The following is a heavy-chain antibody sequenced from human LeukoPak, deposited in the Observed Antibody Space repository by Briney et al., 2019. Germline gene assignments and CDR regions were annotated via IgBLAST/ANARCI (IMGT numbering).Heavy chain of an antibody. CDR1: GGSFTTYY. V-gene: IGHV4-34*01. J-gene: IGHJ4*02. CDR2: INQSGVT. Sequence: SETLSLTCAVYGGSFTTYYSSWFRQPPGKGLGWIGEINQSGVTHYNPSLKSRLTISGDTSKNQFSLKLRSVTAADTAVYFCLRGRNWEQSWGQGTLVTVSS. D-gene: IGHD1-26*01. CDR3: LRGRNWEQS.